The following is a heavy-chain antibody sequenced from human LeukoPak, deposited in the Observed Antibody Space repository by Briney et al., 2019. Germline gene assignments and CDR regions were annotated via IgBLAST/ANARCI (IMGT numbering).Heavy chain of an antibody. Sequence: PGKSLRLSCAASGFTFSNYGMYWVRQAPGKGLEWVAVIRYDGSHKYYAGSVKGRFTMSRDNSNNTLFLQMNSLRVDDTAIYYCAKASSASPSCLNAWGQGTLVTVSS. V-gene: IGHV3-33*06. CDR3: AKASSASPSCLNA. D-gene: IGHD2-2*01. CDR1: GFTFSNYG. CDR2: IRYDGSHK. J-gene: IGHJ5*02.